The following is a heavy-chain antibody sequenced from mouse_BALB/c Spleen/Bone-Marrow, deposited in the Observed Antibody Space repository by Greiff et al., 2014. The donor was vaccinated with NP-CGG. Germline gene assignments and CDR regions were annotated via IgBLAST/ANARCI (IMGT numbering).Heavy chain of an antibody. CDR3: ARWRQLGRPGFAY. CDR2: ISYSGST. J-gene: IGHJ3*01. V-gene: IGHV3-8*02. D-gene: IGHD4-1*02. Sequence: EVKLMESGPSLVKPSQTLSLTCSVTGDSITSGYWNWIRKFPGNKLEYMGYISYSGSTYYNPSLKSRISITRDTSKNQYYLQLNSVTTEDTATYYCARWRQLGRPGFAYWGQGTLVTVSA. CDR1: GDSITSGY.